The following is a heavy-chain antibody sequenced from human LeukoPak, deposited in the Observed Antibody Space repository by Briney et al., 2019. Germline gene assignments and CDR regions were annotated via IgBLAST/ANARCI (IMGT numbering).Heavy chain of an antibody. J-gene: IGHJ4*02. Sequence: GGSLRLSCAASGFTFSSYWMSWVRQAPGKGLEWVANIKQDGSEKYYVDSVKGRFTISRDNAKNSLYLQMNSLRAEDTAVYYCARDRQRWLQSNFDYWGQGTLVTVSS. V-gene: IGHV3-7*01. CDR1: GFTFSSYW. D-gene: IGHD5-12*01. CDR2: IKQDGSEK. CDR3: ARDRQRWLQSNFDY.